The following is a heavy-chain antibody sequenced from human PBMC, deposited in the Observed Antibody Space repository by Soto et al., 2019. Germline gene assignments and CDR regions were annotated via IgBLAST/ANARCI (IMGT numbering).Heavy chain of an antibody. CDR3: ARHQSHSSSYVDP. D-gene: IGHD6-13*01. V-gene: IGHV4-39*01. CDR1: GGSISSSSYY. Sequence: PSETLSLTCTVSGGSISSSSYYWGWIRQPPGKGLEWIGSIYYSGSTYYNPSLKSRVTISVDTSKNQLSLKLSSVTAADTAVYYCARHQSHSSSYVDPWGQGTLVTLSS. CDR2: IYYSGST. J-gene: IGHJ5*02.